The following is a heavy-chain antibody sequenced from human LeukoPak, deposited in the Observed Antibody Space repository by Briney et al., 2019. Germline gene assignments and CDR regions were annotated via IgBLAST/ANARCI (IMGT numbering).Heavy chain of an antibody. D-gene: IGHD1-14*01. CDR3: ARAPTGSFDY. CDR1: GGSISSSGYY. Sequence: SQTLSLTCTVSGGSISSSGYYWSWIRQHPGKGLEWIGYIYYSGSTYYNPSLKSRVTISVDTSKNQFSLKLSSVTAADTAVYYCARAPTGSFDYWGQGTLVTVSS. CDR2: IYYSGST. J-gene: IGHJ4*02. V-gene: IGHV4-31*03.